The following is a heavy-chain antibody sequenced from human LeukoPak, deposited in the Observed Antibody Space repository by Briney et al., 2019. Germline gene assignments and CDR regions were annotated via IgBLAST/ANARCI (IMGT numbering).Heavy chain of an antibody. D-gene: IGHD3-22*01. Sequence: GGSLRLSCAASGFTFDDYAMHWVRHAPGKGLEWVSGISWNSGSIGYADSVKGRFTISRDNAKNSLYLQMNSLRAEDTALYYCAKEDSSGYIDYWGQGTLVTVSS. CDR3: AKEDSSGYIDY. CDR2: ISWNSGSI. V-gene: IGHV3-9*01. J-gene: IGHJ4*02. CDR1: GFTFDDYA.